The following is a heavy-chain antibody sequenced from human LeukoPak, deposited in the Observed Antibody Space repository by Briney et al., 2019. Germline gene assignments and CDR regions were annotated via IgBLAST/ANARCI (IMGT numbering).Heavy chain of an antibody. Sequence: ASVKVSCKASGYTFTSYYMHWVRQAPGQGLEWMGIINPSGGSTSYAQKFQSRVTMTRDTSTSTVYMELRSLRSDDTAVYYCARGITMVRGSPPYQDYWGQGTLVTVSS. D-gene: IGHD3-10*01. CDR1: GYTFTSYY. V-gene: IGHV1-46*01. CDR2: INPSGGST. CDR3: ARGITMVRGSPPYQDY. J-gene: IGHJ4*02.